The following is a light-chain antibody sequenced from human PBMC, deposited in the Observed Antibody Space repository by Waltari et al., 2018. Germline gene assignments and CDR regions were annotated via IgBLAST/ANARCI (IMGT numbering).Light chain of an antibody. CDR3: GTWDDSLTHWV. V-gene: IGLV1-51*01. J-gene: IGLJ3*02. CDR2: DND. Sequence: QSVLTQPPSVSAAPGQRVTISCTGSSFNIGNNHVSWYQQYPGTAPKVLITDNDRRSSGISDRFAASKSGTSATLGITGLQTGDEADYYGGTWDDSLTHWVFGGGTKVTVL. CDR1: SFNIGNNH.